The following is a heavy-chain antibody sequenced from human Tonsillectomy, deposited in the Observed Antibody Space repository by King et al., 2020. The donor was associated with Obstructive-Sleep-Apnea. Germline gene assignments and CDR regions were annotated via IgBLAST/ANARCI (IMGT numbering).Heavy chain of an antibody. CDR3: ARHQRSAGTWFDP. D-gene: IGHD3-10*01. J-gene: IGHJ5*02. CDR2: IDPSVSYT. CDR1: GYSFTSYW. Sequence: VQLVQSGAEVKKPGESLRISCKGSGYSFTSYWISWVRPMPGKGLEWMGRIDPSVSYTGYSPSFQSHDTISADKSISTAYLQWSSLKAADTAMYYCARHQRSAGTWFDPWGQGTLVTVSP. V-gene: IGHV5-10-1*03.